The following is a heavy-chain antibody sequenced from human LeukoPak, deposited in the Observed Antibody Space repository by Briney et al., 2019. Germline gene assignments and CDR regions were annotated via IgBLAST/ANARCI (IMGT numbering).Heavy chain of an antibody. J-gene: IGHJ4*02. D-gene: IGHD6-13*01. CDR3: ARDRARWYAIDY. Sequence: GGSLRLSCAASGFTFSSYSMNWVRQAPGKGLEWVSSISSSSTYIYYADSVKGRFTISRDNAKNSVYLQMNSLRAEDTAVYCCARDRARWYAIDYWGQGTLVTVSS. V-gene: IGHV3-21*01. CDR2: ISSSSTYI. CDR1: GFTFSSYS.